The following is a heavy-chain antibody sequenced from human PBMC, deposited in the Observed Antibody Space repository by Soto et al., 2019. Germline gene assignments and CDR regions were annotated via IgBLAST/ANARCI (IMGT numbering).Heavy chain of an antibody. CDR1: GFTFSSYG. Sequence: QVQLVESGGGVVQPGRSLRLSCAASGFTFSSYGMHWVRQAPGKGLEWVAVISYDGSNKYYADSVKGRFTISRDNSKNTLYLQMNSLRAEDTAVYYCAKDILVRGVTCMDVWGQGTTVTVSS. V-gene: IGHV3-30*18. CDR2: ISYDGSNK. D-gene: IGHD3-10*01. CDR3: AKDILVRGVTCMDV. J-gene: IGHJ6*02.